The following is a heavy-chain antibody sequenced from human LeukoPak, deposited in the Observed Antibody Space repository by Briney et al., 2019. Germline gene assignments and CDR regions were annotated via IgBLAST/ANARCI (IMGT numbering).Heavy chain of an antibody. J-gene: IGHJ4*02. V-gene: IGHV3-74*01. CDR2: INSDGSST. D-gene: IGHD4-23*01. CDR3: ARAEGYGGELDS. CDR1: GFTFSSYW. Sequence: GGSLRLSCAASGFTFSSYWMHWVRQAPGKGLVWVSRINSDGSSTSYADSVKGRFTTSRENSKNRLYLQMNSLRAEDTAVYYCARAEGYGGELDSWGQGTLVTVSS.